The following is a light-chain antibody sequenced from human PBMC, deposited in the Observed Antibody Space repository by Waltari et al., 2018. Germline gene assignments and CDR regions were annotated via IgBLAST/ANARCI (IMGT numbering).Light chain of an antibody. V-gene: IGKV1-39*01. CDR2: AAS. J-gene: IGKJ2*01. Sequence: DIQMTQSPSSLSASLGGRVTITCRASQTISNYLNWYQQKPGKAPKLLIYAASTLPSGVPSRFSGSGSGTDFTRTIRSLQPEDFATYYCQQSYTPSRTFGQGTKLDIK. CDR3: QQSYTPSRT. CDR1: QTISNY.